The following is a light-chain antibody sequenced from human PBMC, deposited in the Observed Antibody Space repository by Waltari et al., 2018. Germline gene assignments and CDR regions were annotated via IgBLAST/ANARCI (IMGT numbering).Light chain of an antibody. Sequence: QSVLTQPASVSGSPGKSITISCTRTRRHIGNYNLVSWYQQYPGKAPQLMVYGVTKRASGVSDRFSGSKSGNTASLTIHGLQSEDEADYYCCSYVGLGIYVFGSGTKVTVL. CDR1: RRHIGNYNL. J-gene: IGLJ1*01. CDR3: CSYVGLGIYV. CDR2: GVT. V-gene: IGLV2-23*02.